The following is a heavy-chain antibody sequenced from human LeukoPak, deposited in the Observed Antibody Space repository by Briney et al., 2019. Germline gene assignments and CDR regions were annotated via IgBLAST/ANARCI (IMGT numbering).Heavy chain of an antibody. CDR1: GYSFTSYW. V-gene: IGHV5-51*01. J-gene: IGHJ6*02. Sequence: GESLKISCKGSGYSFTSYWIGWVRQMPGKGLEWMGIIFPGDSDTRYSPSFQGQVTISADKSISTAYLQWSSLKASDTAMYYCARLVSDKYYYYYCGMYVWGQGTTVTVSS. CDR3: ARLVSDKYYYYYCGMYV. D-gene: IGHD3-10*01. CDR2: IFPGDSDT.